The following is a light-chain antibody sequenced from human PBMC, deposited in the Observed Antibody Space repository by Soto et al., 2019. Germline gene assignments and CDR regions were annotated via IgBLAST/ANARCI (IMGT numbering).Light chain of an antibody. CDR3: AAWDDSLGGRV. J-gene: IGLJ2*01. CDR1: SSNVGSHS. CDR2: RSN. V-gene: IGLV1-47*01. Sequence: QPVLTQPPSASGTPGQRVTISCSGSSSNVGSHSVYWYQQLPGTAPKLLIYRSNQRPSGVPDRFSGSKSGTSASLAISGLRSEDEGDYYCAAWDDSLGGRVFGGGTKVTVL.